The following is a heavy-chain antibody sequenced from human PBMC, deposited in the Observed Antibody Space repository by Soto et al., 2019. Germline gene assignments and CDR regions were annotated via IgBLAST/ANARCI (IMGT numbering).Heavy chain of an antibody. J-gene: IGHJ4*02. V-gene: IGHV1-46*01. D-gene: IGHD3-10*01. CDR1: GYTFTTHY. Sequence: QVQLVQSGTEVKKPGASVKVSCKASGYTFTTHYMHWVRQAPGQGLEWMGIINPSGGRTTYALKIQRRVTMTSDTSTNTVYVELTSLRSEDTAIYFCARAGENYGSGTFSPPLRYYFNSWGQGTLVTVSS. CDR2: INPSGGRT. CDR3: ARAGENYGSGTFSPPLRYYFNS.